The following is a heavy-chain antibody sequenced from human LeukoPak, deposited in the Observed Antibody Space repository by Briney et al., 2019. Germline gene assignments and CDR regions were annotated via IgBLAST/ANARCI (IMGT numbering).Heavy chain of an antibody. CDR1: GGSFSGYY. J-gene: IGHJ4*02. CDR3: ARPRIVGARAFDY. D-gene: IGHD1-26*01. V-gene: IGHV4-34*01. CDR2: INHSGST. Sequence: SETLSLTCAVYGGSFSGYYWSWIRQPPGKGLEWIGEINHSGSTNYNPSLKSRVTISVDTSKNQFSLKLSSVTAADTAVYYCARPRIVGARAFDYWGQGTLVAVSS.